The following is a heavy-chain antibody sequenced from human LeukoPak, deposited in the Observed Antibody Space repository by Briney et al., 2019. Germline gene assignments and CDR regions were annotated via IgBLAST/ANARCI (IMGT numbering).Heavy chain of an antibody. V-gene: IGHV3-53*01. J-gene: IGHJ3*02. Sequence: PGGSLRLSCAASGFTVSSNYMSWVRRAPGKGLEWVSVIYSGGSTYYADSVKGRFTISRDNSKNTLYLQMNSLRAEDTAVYYCAKDKGQYNWILDAFDIWGQGTMVTVSS. CDR2: IYSGGST. D-gene: IGHD1-20*01. CDR3: AKDKGQYNWILDAFDI. CDR1: GFTVSSNY.